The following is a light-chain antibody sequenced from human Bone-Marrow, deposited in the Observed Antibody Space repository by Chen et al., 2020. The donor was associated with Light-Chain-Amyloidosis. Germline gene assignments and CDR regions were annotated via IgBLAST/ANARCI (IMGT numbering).Light chain of an antibody. J-gene: IGLJ3*02. CDR3: QVWDRSSDRPV. Sequence: SYVLTQPSSVSVAPGQTATIACGGNNIGSTSVHWYQQTPGQAPLLVGYDDSDRPSGIPERVSGSNSGNTATLTISRVEAGDEADYYCQVWDRSSDRPVFGGGTKLTVL. CDR2: DDS. CDR1: NIGSTS. V-gene: IGLV3-21*02.